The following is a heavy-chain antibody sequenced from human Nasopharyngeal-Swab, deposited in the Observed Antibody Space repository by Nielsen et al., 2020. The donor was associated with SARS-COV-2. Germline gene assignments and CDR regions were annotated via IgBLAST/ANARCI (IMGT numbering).Heavy chain of an antibody. J-gene: IGHJ6*02. CDR3: ARDRVDTAMVHYYYYGMDV. D-gene: IGHD5-18*01. CDR2: ISSSGSTI. V-gene: IGHV3-48*03. Sequence: GESLKISCAASGFTFSSYEMNWVRQAPGKGLEWVSYISSSGSTIYYTDSVKGRFTISRHNSKNTLYLQMNSLRAEDTAVYYCARDRVDTAMVHYYYYGMDVWGQGTTVTVSS. CDR1: GFTFSSYE.